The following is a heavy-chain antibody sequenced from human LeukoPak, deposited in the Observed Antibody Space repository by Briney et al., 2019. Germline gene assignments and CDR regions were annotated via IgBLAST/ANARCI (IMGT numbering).Heavy chain of an antibody. V-gene: IGHV3-9*01. D-gene: IGHD3-3*01. J-gene: IGHJ6*02. Sequence: PGGSLRLSCAASGFTFDDYAMHWVRQAPGKGXXXXXXXXWNSGSIGYADSVKGRFTISRDNAKNSLYLQMNSLRAEDTALYYCAKALYYDFWSGYNPDRYYGMDVWGQGATVTVSS. CDR1: GFTFDDYA. CDR2: XXWNSGSI. CDR3: AKALYYDFWSGYNPDRYYGMDV.